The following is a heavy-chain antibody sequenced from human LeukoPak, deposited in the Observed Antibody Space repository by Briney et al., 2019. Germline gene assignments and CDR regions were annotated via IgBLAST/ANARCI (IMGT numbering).Heavy chain of an antibody. CDR1: GFTFSSYA. CDR2: ISGSGGST. J-gene: IGHJ4*02. V-gene: IGHV3-23*01. D-gene: IGHD6-19*01. CDR3: AKLIAVAGTGYY. Sequence: GGSLRLSWAASGFTFSSYAMSWVRQAPGKRLEWVSAISGSGGSTYYADSVKGRFTISRDNSKNTLYLQMNSLRAEDTAVYYCAKLIAVAGTGYYWGQGTLVTVSS.